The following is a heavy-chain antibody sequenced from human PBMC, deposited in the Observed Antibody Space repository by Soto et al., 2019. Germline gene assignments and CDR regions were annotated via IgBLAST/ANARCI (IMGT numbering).Heavy chain of an antibody. D-gene: IGHD3-10*01. CDR1: GFTFSDNW. J-gene: IGHJ4*02. V-gene: IGHV3-7*04. Sequence: EVQLVESGGTLVQPGGSLRLSCAASGFTFSDNWMTWVRQAPGKGLAWVANIKEDGSEKFYLDSVKGRFTISRDNARNSVYLQMNSLRVDDTAVYYCARVAISMIGGGDSYYLDFWGQGTLVTVSS. CDR2: IKEDGSEK. CDR3: ARVAISMIGGGDSYYLDF.